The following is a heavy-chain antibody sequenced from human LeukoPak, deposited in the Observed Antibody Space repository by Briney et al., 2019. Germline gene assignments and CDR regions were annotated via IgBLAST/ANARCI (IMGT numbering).Heavy chain of an antibody. J-gene: IGHJ4*02. CDR2: IYSGGRA. Sequence: PVGSPRLSCAASGFTVSSNYMSWVRQAPGKGLEWVSVIYSGGRAYYPDSMKGRFTISRDNSKNTLYLQMNSLRAEDTAVYYCARELYSSCWYVDYWGQGTLVTVSS. CDR1: GFTVSSNY. CDR3: ARELYSSCWYVDY. V-gene: IGHV3-66*01. D-gene: IGHD6-19*01.